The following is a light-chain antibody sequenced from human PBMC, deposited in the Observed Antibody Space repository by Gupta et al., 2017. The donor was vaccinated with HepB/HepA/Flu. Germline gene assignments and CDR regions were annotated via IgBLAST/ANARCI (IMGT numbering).Light chain of an antibody. Sequence: DVVVTQSSDSLAVSLGDRATTSCQSSLSVFLSSSNKDYLAWYQQKPGQPPKRLISWASTRDSGVPDRFSASGSGTDCTLTISSLQTEDVAVYYCHQYHDFPFSFGPGTSVDIK. CDR3: HQYHDFPFS. CDR2: WAS. J-gene: IGKJ3*01. V-gene: IGKV4-1*01. CDR1: LSVFLSSSNKDY.